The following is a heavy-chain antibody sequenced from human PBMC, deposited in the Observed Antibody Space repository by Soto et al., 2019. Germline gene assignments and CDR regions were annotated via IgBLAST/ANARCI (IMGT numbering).Heavy chain of an antibody. Sequence: PGESLRLSCAASGFTSDDYTMHWVRHAPGKGLEWVSLISWDGGSTYYADSVKGRFTISRDNSKNSLYLQMNSLRTEDTALYYWASSRGSSPPYWGQGPLVTGFS. V-gene: IGHV3-43*01. CDR3: ASSRGSSPPY. J-gene: IGHJ4*02. CDR2: ISWDGGST. CDR1: GFTSDDYT. D-gene: IGHD3-16*01.